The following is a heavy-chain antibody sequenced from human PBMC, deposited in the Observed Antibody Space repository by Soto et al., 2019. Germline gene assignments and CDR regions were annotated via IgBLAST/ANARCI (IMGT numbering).Heavy chain of an antibody. CDR2: MQHTGNT. Sequence: QVQLQESGPGLVKPSETLSLTCAVSGASIRSYHWSWIRQPAGKGLEWIGRMQHTGNTNYNPSLKSRVTMSVDTSKNQIPLKRPSVTAADPAVYFCAKDVSSRRWFDPWGQGILVIVSS. CDR1: GASIRSYH. V-gene: IGHV4-4*07. CDR3: AKDVSSRRWFDP. D-gene: IGHD3-16*01. J-gene: IGHJ5*02.